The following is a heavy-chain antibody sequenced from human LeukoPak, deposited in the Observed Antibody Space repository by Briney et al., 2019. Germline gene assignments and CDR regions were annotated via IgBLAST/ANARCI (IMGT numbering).Heavy chain of an antibody. J-gene: IGHJ6*02. CDR1: GFTFSTYG. Sequence: PGGSLRLSCAASGFTFSTYGMHWVRQAPGKGLEWVAVIWFDGSNKYNADSVKGRFTISRDNSKNTLYLQMNSLRAEDTAVYYCAKCQGRVCSSTPHGMDVWGRGITVTVSS. D-gene: IGHD2-2*01. V-gene: IGHV3-30*02. CDR2: IWFDGSNK. CDR3: AKCQGRVCSSTPHGMDV.